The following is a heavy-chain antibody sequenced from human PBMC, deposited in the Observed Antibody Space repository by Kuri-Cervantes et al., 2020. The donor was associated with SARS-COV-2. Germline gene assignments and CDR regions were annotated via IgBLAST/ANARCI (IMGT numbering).Heavy chain of an antibody. V-gene: IGHV4-59*01. CDR2: IYYSGST. D-gene: IGHD5-24*01. Sequence: GSLRLSCTVSGGSISSYYWSWIRQPPGKGLEWIGYIYYSGSTNYNPSLKSRVTISVDTSKNQFSLKLSSVTAADTAVYYCARVVATIGYYYYGMDVWGQGTTVTVSS. CDR1: GGSISSYY. J-gene: IGHJ6*02. CDR3: ARVVATIGYYYYGMDV.